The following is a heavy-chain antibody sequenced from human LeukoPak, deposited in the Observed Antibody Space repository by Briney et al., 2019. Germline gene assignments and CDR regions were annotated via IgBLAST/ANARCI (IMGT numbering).Heavy chain of an antibody. CDR1: GFTFSSYS. D-gene: IGHD2-2*01. Sequence: PGGSLRLSCAASGFTFSSYSMNWVRQAPGKGLEWVSSISSSSSYIYYADSVKGRFTISRDNAKNSLYLQMNSLRAEDTAVYYRASHLYCSSTSCPDYWGQGTLVTVSS. J-gene: IGHJ4*02. CDR3: ASHLYCSSTSCPDY. V-gene: IGHV3-21*01. CDR2: ISSSSSYI.